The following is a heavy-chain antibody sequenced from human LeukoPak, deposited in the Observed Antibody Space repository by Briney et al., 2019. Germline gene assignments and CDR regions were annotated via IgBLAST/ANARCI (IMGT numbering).Heavy chain of an antibody. D-gene: IGHD2-15*01. CDR2: IYHSGGT. Sequence: SETLSLTCAVSGYSISSGYYWGWIRQPPGKGLEWIGSIYHSGGTYYNPSLKSRVTISVDTSKNQFSLKLSSVTAADTAVYYCARVRGTRYYYYYYMDVWGKGTTVTVSS. V-gene: IGHV4-38-2*01. J-gene: IGHJ6*03. CDR1: GYSISSGYY. CDR3: ARVRGTRYYYYYYMDV.